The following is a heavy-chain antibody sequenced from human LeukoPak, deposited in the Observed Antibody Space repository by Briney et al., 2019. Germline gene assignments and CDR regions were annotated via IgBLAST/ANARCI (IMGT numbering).Heavy chain of an antibody. V-gene: IGHV4-38-2*02. CDR3: SGDRGGGQWLVPKDAFDI. J-gene: IGHJ3*02. CDR2: IYHSGST. CDR1: GYSISGGYY. D-gene: IGHD6-19*01. Sequence: PSETLSLTCTVSGYSISGGYYWGWIRQPPGKGLGWFGIIYHSGSTYYNPSLKSRVTISVDTSKNQFSLKLTSVTPADTAVYYFSGDRGGGQWLVPKDAFDIWGQGTMVTVSS.